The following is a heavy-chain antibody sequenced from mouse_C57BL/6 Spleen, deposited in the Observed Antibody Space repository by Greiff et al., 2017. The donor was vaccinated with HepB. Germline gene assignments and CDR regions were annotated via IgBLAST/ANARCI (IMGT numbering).Heavy chain of an antibody. CDR3: AREYDLYSMDY. Sequence: VQLQQSGAELAKPGASVKLSCKASGYTFTSYWMHWVKQRPGQGLEWIGYINNSSGYTKYNQKFKDKATFTADKSSSTAYMQLSSLTYEDSAVYYCAREYDLYSMDYWGQGTSVTVSS. CDR2: INNSSGYT. CDR1: GYTFTSYW. V-gene: IGHV1-7*01. D-gene: IGHD2-3*01. J-gene: IGHJ4*01.